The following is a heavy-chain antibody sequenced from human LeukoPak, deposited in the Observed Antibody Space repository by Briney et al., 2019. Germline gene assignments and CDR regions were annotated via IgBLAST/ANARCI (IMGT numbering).Heavy chain of an antibody. Sequence: GGSLRLSCAASGFTFSSYWMHWVRQAPGKGLVWVSRINSDGSSTSYADSVKGRFTISRDNAKNTLYLQMNSLRAEDTAVYYCAKCSGWFVRGKDYYYYYMDVWGKGTTVTVSS. D-gene: IGHD6-19*01. CDR3: AKCSGWFVRGKDYYYYYMDV. CDR1: GFTFSSYW. CDR2: INSDGSST. J-gene: IGHJ6*03. V-gene: IGHV3-74*01.